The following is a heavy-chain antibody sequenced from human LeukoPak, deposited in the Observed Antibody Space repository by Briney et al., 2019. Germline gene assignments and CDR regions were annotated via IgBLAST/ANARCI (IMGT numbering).Heavy chain of an antibody. V-gene: IGHV3-7*03. Sequence: GGSLRLSCAASGFTFSIYWMSWVRQAPGKGLEWVANIKHDGSEKYYVDSVKGRFTISRDNSKNTLYLQMNSLRAEDTAVYYCAKYTPLDGREHIMYYFDYWGQGTLVTVSS. CDR2: IKHDGSEK. CDR1: GFTFSIYW. D-gene: IGHD2-21*01. J-gene: IGHJ4*02. CDR3: AKYTPLDGREHIMYYFDY.